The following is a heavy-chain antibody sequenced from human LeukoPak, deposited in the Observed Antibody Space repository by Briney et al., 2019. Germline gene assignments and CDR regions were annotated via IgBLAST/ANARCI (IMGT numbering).Heavy chain of an antibody. CDR2: ITYSGSI. Sequence: SETLSLTCTVSGGSISPYYWSWIRQPTGKGLEWIAYITYSGSINYNPSLKSRVTILVNMSKNQFSLKLTSVTAADTAVYYCTRHLPPDIHIDIWGQGTLVTVSS. CDR1: GGSISPYY. J-gene: IGHJ3*02. CDR3: TRHLPPDIHIDI. V-gene: IGHV4-59*08.